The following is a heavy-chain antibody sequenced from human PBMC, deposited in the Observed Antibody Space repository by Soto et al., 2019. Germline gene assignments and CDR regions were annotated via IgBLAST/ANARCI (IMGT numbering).Heavy chain of an antibody. D-gene: IGHD6-19*01. Sequence: EVQLVESGGGLVKPGGSLRLSCAASGFTFSNAWMNWVRQAPGKGLEWVGRIKSKTDGGTTDYAAPVKGRFTISRDDSKNTLYLQMNRLKTEDTAVYYCTTDLIAVAGRGVGDYWGQGTLVTVSS. V-gene: IGHV3-15*07. CDR3: TTDLIAVAGRGVGDY. J-gene: IGHJ4*02. CDR2: IKSKTDGGTT. CDR1: GFTFSNAW.